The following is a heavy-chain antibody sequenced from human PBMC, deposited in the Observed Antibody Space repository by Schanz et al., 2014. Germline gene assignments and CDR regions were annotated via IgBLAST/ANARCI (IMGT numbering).Heavy chain of an antibody. Sequence: EVPLGESGGGLAQPGGSLRLSCAASGFTFSDHYMDWVRQAPGKGLEWVGRITNKPNNYNTEYAASVKGRFTISRDDSRNSLYLQMSSLKTEDTAVYYCVRLAVHDYWGQGTLVTVSA. CDR2: ITNKPNNYNT. J-gene: IGHJ4*02. CDR1: GFTFSDHY. V-gene: IGHV3-72*01. CDR3: VRLAVHDY.